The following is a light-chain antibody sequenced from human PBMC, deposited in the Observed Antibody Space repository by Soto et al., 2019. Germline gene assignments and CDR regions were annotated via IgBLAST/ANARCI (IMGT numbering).Light chain of an antibody. V-gene: IGKV1-5*01. CDR2: DVS. CDR3: QKYNGYSRT. CDR1: QSISYS. Sequence: DIQMTQSPSTLSASVGDRVTITCRASQSISYSLAWYQQKPVKAPDLLISDVSSLERGVPSRFRVSGSGTEFTLTISSLQPDDFATYYCQKYNGYSRTFGPGTKVEI. J-gene: IGKJ1*01.